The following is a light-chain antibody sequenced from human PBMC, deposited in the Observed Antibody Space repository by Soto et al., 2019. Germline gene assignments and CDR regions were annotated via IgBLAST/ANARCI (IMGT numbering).Light chain of an antibody. CDR2: SNN. Sequence: QSVLTQPPSASGTPGQRVTISCSGSSSNIGSNTVNWYQQLPGTAPKLLIYSNNQRPSGVPDRFSGSKSGTSASLAISGLQSEDESDYYCAAWDDSLNRYVFVTGTKVTVL. V-gene: IGLV1-44*01. CDR1: SSNIGSNT. CDR3: AAWDDSLNRYV. J-gene: IGLJ1*01.